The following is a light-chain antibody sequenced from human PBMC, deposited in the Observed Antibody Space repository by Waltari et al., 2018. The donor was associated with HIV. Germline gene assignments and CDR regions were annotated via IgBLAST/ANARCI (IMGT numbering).Light chain of an antibody. J-gene: IGLJ2*01. Sequence: QSALTQPAPVSGSPGQSITISCTGTTSDVGGYNYVPWFQQHPGKAPKLMIYDVSNRPSGVSNRFSGSKSGNTASLTISGLQAEDEADYYCSSYTSSSALYVVFGGGTKLTVL. CDR1: TSDVGGYNY. CDR3: SSYTSSSALYVV. CDR2: DVS. V-gene: IGLV2-14*03.